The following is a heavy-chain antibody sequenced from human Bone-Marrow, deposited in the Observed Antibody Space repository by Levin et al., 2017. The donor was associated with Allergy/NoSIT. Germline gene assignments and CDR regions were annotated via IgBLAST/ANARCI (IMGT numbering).Heavy chain of an antibody. J-gene: IGHJ6*02. V-gene: IGHV4-39*01. D-gene: IGHD3-9*01. Sequence: SETLSLTCTVSGGSISSSSYYWGWIRQPPGKGLEWIGSIYYSGSTYYNPSLKSRVTISVDTSKNQFSLKLSSVTAADTAVYYCARLRRYFDWLSMTRVVYYYYYGMDVWGQGTTVTVSS. CDR3: ARLRRYFDWLSMTRVVYYYYYGMDV. CDR2: IYYSGST. CDR1: GGSISSSSYY.